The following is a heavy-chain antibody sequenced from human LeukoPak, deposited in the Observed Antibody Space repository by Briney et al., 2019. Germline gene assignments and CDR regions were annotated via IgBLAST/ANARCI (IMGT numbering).Heavy chain of an antibody. D-gene: IGHD5-12*01. CDR1: GFIFSDYY. CDR2: ISSSGSTI. Sequence: PGGSLRLSCAASGFIFSDYYMSWIRQAPGKGLGWVSYISSSGSTIHYADSVKGRFTISRDNAKNSLYLQMNSLGAEDTAVYYCARGNSGYDYFDSWGQGTLVTVSS. CDR3: ARGNSGYDYFDS. J-gene: IGHJ4*02. V-gene: IGHV3-11*01.